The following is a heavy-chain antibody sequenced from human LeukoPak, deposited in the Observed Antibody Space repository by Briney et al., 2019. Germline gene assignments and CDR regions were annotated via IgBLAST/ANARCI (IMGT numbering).Heavy chain of an antibody. CDR1: GFTFSSYS. CDR3: ARSAIVATIDN. J-gene: IGHJ4*02. V-gene: IGHV3-21*01. D-gene: IGHD5-12*01. CDR2: ISSSSSYI. Sequence: GGSLRLSCAASGFTFSSYSMNWVRQAPGKGPEWVSSISSSSSYIYYADSVKGRFTISRDNAKNSLYLQMNSLRAEDTAVYYCARSAIVATIDNWGQGTLVTVSS.